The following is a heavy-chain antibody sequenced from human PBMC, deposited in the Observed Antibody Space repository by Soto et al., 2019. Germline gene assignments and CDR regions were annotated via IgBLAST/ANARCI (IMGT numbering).Heavy chain of an antibody. CDR3: ARASPLGAAQH. CDR2: IIPILGIA. Sequence: SVKVSCKASGGTFSSYTISWVRQAPGQGLEWMGRIIPILGIANYAQKFQGRVTITADKSTSTAYMELSSLRSEDTAVYYCARASPLGAAQHWGQGTLVTVSS. CDR1: GGTFSSYT. D-gene: IGHD3-10*01. V-gene: IGHV1-69*02. J-gene: IGHJ1*01.